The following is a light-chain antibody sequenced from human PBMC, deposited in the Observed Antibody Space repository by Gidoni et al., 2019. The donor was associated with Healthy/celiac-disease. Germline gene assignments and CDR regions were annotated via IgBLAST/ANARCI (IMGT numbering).Light chain of an antibody. CDR2: DAS. J-gene: IGKJ5*01. V-gene: IGKV3-11*01. Sequence: TVLTQSPAPLSLSLWERSTLSCSASQSVSSYLAWYQQKPGQAHRLLIYDASNRATGIHARFSGSGSGTDFSHTISVRESEDFAVDYCQQRSNWPRSITFGKGTRLEIK. CDR1: QSVSSY. CDR3: QQRSNWPRSIT.